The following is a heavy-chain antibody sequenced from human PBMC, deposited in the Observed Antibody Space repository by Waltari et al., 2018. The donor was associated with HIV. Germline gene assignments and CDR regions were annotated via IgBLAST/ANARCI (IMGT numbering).Heavy chain of an antibody. CDR1: GGSFSGYY. J-gene: IGHJ4*02. V-gene: IGHV4-34*01. CDR3: ARAQGDYYFDY. CDR2: INNSGST. Sequence: QVQLQQWGAGLLKPSETLSLTCAVYGGSFSGYYWSWIRQPPGKGLEWIGEINNSGSTNYIPSLKSRVTISVDTSKNQFSLKLSSVTAADTAVYYCARAQGDYYFDYWGQGTLVTVSS.